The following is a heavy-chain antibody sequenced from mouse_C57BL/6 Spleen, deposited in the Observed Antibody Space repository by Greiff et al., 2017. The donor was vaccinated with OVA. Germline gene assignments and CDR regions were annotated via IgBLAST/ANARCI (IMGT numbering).Heavy chain of an antibody. V-gene: IGHV1-9*01. CDR3: ARGQLRLPYAMDG. CDR2: ILPGSGST. Sequence: QVQLQQSGAELMKPGASVKLSCKATGYTFTGYWIEWVKQRPGHGLEWIGEILPGSGSTNSNEKFKGKAPFTADTSSNTAYMQLSSLTTEDSAIYYCARGQLRLPYAMDGWGQGTTVTVSS. D-gene: IGHD3-2*02. J-gene: IGHJ4*01. CDR1: GYTFTGYW.